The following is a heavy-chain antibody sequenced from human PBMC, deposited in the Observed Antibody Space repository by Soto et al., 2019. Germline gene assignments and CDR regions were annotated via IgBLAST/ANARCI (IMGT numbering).Heavy chain of an antibody. D-gene: IGHD3-22*01. CDR2: IFYSGTT. CDR1: GGSISSSGYY. V-gene: IGHV4-39*01. CDR3: ARHYYDSSGYPAPYYHGMDV. J-gene: IGHJ6*02. Sequence: PSETLSLTCTVSGGSISSSGYYWGWIRQSPGKGLEWIGTIFYSGTTYYNPSLESRITISQDTSNNQFSLKLTSVTAADTAVYYCARHYYDSSGYPAPYYHGMDVWGQGXTVTVSS.